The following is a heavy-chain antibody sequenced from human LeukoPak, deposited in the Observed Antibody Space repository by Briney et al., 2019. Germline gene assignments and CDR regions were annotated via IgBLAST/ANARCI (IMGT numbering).Heavy chain of an antibody. V-gene: IGHV4-59*01. J-gene: IGHJ6*03. CDR3: ARGQWLVLYYYYYYMDV. CDR2: IYYSGST. Sequence: PSETLSLTCTVSGGSISSYYWSWIRQPPGKGLEWIGYIYYSGSTNYNPSLKSRVTISVDTSKNQFSLKLSSVTAADTAVYYCARGQWLVLYYYYYYMDVWGKGTTVTVSS. CDR1: GGSISSYY. D-gene: IGHD6-19*01.